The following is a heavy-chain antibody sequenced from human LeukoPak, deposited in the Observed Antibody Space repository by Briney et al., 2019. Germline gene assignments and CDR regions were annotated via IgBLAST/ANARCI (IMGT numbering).Heavy chain of an antibody. Sequence: SETLSLTCAVYGGSFSVLYWRWIRQPQGKGLEWIGEINYSGSNNYNPSLKSRVTISVDTSKNQFSLKLSSVTAADTAVYYCARVVPVLDAFDIWGQGTMVTVSS. CDR2: INYSGSN. V-gene: IGHV4-34*01. CDR3: ARVVPVLDAFDI. CDR1: GGSFSVLY. J-gene: IGHJ3*02. D-gene: IGHD2/OR15-2a*01.